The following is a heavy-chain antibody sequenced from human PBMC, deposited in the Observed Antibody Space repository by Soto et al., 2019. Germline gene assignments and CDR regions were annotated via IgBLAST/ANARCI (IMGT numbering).Heavy chain of an antibody. CDR2: ISSSSSYI. J-gene: IGHJ6*02. CDR3: ARDLLWFGEFTYGMDV. D-gene: IGHD3-10*01. CDR1: GFTFSSYS. Sequence: GGSLRLSCAASGFTFSSYSMNWVRQAPGKGLEWVSSISSSSSYIYYADSVKGRFTISRDNAKNSLYLQMNSLRAEDTAVYYCARDLLWFGEFTYGMDVWGQGTTVTVSS. V-gene: IGHV3-21*01.